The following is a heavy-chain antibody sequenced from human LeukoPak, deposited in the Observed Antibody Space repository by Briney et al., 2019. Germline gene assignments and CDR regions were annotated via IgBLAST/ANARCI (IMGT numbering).Heavy chain of an antibody. CDR2: IDNDGSTT. CDR3: ARDGRVGLFDP. CDR1: GFTFRNYW. D-gene: IGHD1-26*01. V-gene: IGHV3-74*01. J-gene: IGHJ5*02. Sequence: SGGSLRLSCAASGFTFRNYWMHWVRQAPGKGLVWVSRIDNDGSTTRYADSVKGRFTISRDNAKNSLYLQMNSLRAEDTAVYYCARDGRVGLFDPWGQGTLVTASS.